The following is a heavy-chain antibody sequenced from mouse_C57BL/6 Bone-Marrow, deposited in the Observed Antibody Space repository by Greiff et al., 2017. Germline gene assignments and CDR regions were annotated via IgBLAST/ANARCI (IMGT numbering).Heavy chain of an antibody. CDR1: GFTFSDYY. J-gene: IGHJ1*03. CDR3: AREGDYYGSDWYFDV. Sequence: EVKVVESEGGLVQPGSSMKLSCTASGFTFSDYYMAWVRQVPEKGLEWVANINYDGSSTYYLDSLKSRFIISRDNAKNILYLQMSSLKSEDTATYYCAREGDYYGSDWYFDVWGTGTTVTVSS. D-gene: IGHD1-1*01. V-gene: IGHV5-16*01. CDR2: INYDGSST.